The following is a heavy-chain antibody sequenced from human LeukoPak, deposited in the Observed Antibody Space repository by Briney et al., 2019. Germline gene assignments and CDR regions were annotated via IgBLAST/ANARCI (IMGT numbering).Heavy chain of an antibody. CDR1: GGTFTSYG. V-gene: IGHV1-69*05. CDR2: IIPLFGTT. Sequence: GSSGKFSCRASGGTFTSYGLGWVSQAPGDGLEWMGNIIPLFGTTNYAQKFQGRVTFTTDETAGTVFMELSNLKSDDTAIYYCAREGNGGSDSWGQGTLVTVSS. J-gene: IGHJ5*01. D-gene: IGHD2-8*01. CDR3: AREGNGGSDS.